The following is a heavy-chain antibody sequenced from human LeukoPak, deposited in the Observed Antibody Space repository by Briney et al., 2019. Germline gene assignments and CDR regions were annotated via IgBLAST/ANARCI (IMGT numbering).Heavy chain of an antibody. J-gene: IGHJ4*02. Sequence: PSETLSLTCTVSGGSISSYYWSWIRQPPGKGLEWIGYIYYSGSTNYNPSLKSRVAISVDTSKNQFSLKLSSVTAADTAVYYCARDRGWSSSCPYCFDYWGQGTLVTVSS. CDR1: GGSISSYY. CDR2: IYYSGST. D-gene: IGHD6-13*01. CDR3: ARDRGWSSSCPYCFDY. V-gene: IGHV4-59*01.